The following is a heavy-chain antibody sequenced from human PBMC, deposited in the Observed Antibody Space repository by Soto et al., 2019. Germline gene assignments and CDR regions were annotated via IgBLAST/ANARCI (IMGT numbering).Heavy chain of an antibody. CDR1: GGSLSDYF. Sequence: SETLSLTCIVSGGSLSDYFWSWIRQPPGMALEWIGDINHRGSINYNPSLKSRVTISVDTSKNQFSLKLSSVTAADTAVYYCARGRRWLQDYYYYYGMDVWGQGTTVTVSS. J-gene: IGHJ6*02. V-gene: IGHV4-34*01. CDR2: INHRGSI. D-gene: IGHD5-12*01. CDR3: ARGRRWLQDYYYYYGMDV.